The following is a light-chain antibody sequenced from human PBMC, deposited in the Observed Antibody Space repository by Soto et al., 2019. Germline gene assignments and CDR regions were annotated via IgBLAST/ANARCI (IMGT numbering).Light chain of an antibody. CDR1: QSVRSN. CDR3: LQYNGWPPETWT. CDR2: GAS. V-gene: IGKV3-15*01. J-gene: IGKJ1*01. Sequence: EIVLTQSPGPLSLSPGERATLSCMSSQSVRSNLAWYQHRPGQAPRLLVNGASTRAPGVPGRFSGSGYGTEFTLSISSLQSEDMGVDVWLQYNGWPPETWTLVPGTKVDI.